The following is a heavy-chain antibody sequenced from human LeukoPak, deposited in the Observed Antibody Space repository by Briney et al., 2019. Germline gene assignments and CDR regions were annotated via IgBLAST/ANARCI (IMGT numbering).Heavy chain of an antibody. V-gene: IGHV3-23*01. D-gene: IGHD3-3*01. CDR3: AKTNDFWSGYLFYFDY. CDR1: GFTFSSYA. J-gene: IGHJ4*02. CDR2: INGSGGNT. Sequence: PGGSLRLSCAASGFTFSSYAMRWVRQAPGKGLEWVSAINGSGGNTYYADSVKGRFTISRDNSKNTLYLQMNSLRAEDTAVYYCAKTNDFWSGYLFYFDYWGQGTLVTVSS.